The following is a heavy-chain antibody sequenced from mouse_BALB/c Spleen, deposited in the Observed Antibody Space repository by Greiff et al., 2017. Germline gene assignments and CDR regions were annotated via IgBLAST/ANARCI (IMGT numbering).Heavy chain of an antibody. CDR1: GFNIKDYY. Sequence: EVQLQQSGAELVRSGASVKLSCTASGFNIKDYYMHWVKQRPEQGLEWIGWIDPENGDTEYAPKFQGKATMTADTSSNTAYLQLSSLTSEDTAVYYCKPSWGGGAGFAYWGQGTLVTVSA. CDR2: IDPENGDT. D-gene: IGHD4-1*01. V-gene: IGHV14-4*02. J-gene: IGHJ3*01. CDR3: KPSWGGGAGFAY.